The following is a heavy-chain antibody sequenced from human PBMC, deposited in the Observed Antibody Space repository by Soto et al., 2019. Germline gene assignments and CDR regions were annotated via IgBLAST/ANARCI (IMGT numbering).Heavy chain of an antibody. CDR2: VSPNSGNT. CDR1: GYTFTDYD. Sequence: QVQLVQSGTEVKKPGAAVKVSCKASGYTFTDYDINWVLQAPGQGLEWMGWVSPNSGNTVYAQKFQDRVTMTRDTSISTAYMELSNLRCEDTAMYYCARGRFYSETSTWFAFWGHGTPVTVSS. J-gene: IGHJ5*01. D-gene: IGHD2-2*01. CDR3: ARGRFYSETSTWFAF. V-gene: IGHV1-8*01.